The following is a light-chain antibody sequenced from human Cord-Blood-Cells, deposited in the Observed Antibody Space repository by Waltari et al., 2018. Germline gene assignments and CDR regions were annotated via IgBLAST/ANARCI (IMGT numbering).Light chain of an antibody. CDR2: EGS. J-gene: IGLJ3*02. V-gene: IGLV2-23*01. CDR1: SSDVGSYNL. Sequence: QSALTQPASVSGSPGQSITISCTGTSSDVGSYNLVSWYQQHPGKAPKLMIYEGSKRLSGVSNRFSGSKSGNSASLTISGLQAEDEADYYCCSYAGSSTSWVFGGGTKLTVL. CDR3: CSYAGSSTSWV.